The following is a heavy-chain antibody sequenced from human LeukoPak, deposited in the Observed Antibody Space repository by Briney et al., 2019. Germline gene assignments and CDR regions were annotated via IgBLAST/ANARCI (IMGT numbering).Heavy chain of an antibody. J-gene: IGHJ3*02. CDR3: ARDTPKGDSSGYTGPFDI. CDR1: GYTFTSYY. V-gene: IGHV1-46*01. Sequence: ASVKVSCKASGYTFTSYYMHWVRQAPGQGLEWMGIINPSGGSTSYAQKFQGRVTMTRDTSTSTVYMELSSLRSEDTAVYYCARDTPKGDSSGYTGPFDIWGQGTMVTVSS. D-gene: IGHD3-22*01. CDR2: INPSGGST.